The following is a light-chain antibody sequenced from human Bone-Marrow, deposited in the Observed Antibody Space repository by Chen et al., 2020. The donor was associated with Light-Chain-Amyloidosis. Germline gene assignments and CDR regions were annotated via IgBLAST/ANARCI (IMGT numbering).Light chain of an antibody. CDR1: SSEVGGDNH. CDR2: EVT. CDR3: SSYTITNTLV. Sequence: QSALTQPASVSGSPGQSITISCTGTSSEVGGDNHVSWYQKHPDKAPKLMIYEVTNRPSWVPDRFSGSKSDNTASLTISGLQTEDEADYFCSSYTITNTLVFGSGTRVTVL. J-gene: IGLJ1*01. V-gene: IGLV2-14*01.